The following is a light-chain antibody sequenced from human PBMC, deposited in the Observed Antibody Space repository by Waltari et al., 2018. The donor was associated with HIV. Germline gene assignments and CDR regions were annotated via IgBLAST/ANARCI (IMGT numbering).Light chain of an antibody. J-gene: IGLJ2*01. CDR3: QSAHNSDVI. Sequence: SYELTQTPSVSVPPGQTAQIMCPGDASPRNYVYLDQQKAGQAPVMIIFQDTKRSSDIPARFSTSSAGTTATLTISGVQAEDEADYFCQSAHNSDVIFGGGTKLTVL. CDR2: QDT. CDR1: ASPRNY. V-gene: IGLV3-25*03.